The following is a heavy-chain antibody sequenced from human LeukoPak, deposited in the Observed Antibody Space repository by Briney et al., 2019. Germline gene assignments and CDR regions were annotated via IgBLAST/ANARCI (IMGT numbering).Heavy chain of an antibody. CDR2: IYYSGST. CDR3: GRGLDDY. D-gene: IGHD1-1*01. J-gene: IGHJ4*02. CDR1: GGSISSSSYY. V-gene: IGHV4-39*01. Sequence: KPSETLSLTCTVSGGSISSSSYYWGWIRQPPGKGLEWIGTIYYSGSTYYNPSLKSRVTISVDTSKNQFSLKLSSVTAADTAVYYCGRGLDDYWGQGTLVTVSS.